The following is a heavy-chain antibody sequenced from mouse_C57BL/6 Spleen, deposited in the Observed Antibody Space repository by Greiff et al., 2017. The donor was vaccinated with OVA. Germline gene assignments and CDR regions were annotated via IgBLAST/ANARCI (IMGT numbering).Heavy chain of an antibody. CDR3: ARRGTGARAFDY. J-gene: IGHJ4*01. CDR1: GFNFKNTY. CDR2: IDPANGNT. D-gene: IGHD4-1*01. V-gene: IGHV14-3*01. Sequence: EVQLQQSVAELVRPGASVKLSCTASGFNFKNTYMHWVKQRPEQGLEWIGRIDPANGNTNYATKFQGKATITADTSSNTAYLQLSSLTSEDAAIYYCARRGTGARAFDYWGQGTSVTVSS.